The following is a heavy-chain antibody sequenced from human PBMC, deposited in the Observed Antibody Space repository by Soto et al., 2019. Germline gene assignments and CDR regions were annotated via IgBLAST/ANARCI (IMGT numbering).Heavy chain of an antibody. D-gene: IGHD3-16*02. CDR2: IHSDSTTI. Sequence: EVQLVQSGGGLVQPGGSLTLSCAASGFTFSAYHMNWVRQAPGKGLEWVSYIHSDSTTIYYADSVKGRFTISRDNAKNSLYLQMNSLRDEDTAVYYCARYRSLFDYWGQGALVTVSS. CDR1: GFTFSAYH. V-gene: IGHV3-48*02. J-gene: IGHJ4*02. CDR3: ARYRSLFDY.